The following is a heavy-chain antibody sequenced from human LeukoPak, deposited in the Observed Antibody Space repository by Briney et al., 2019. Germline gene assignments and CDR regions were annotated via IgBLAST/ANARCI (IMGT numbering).Heavy chain of an antibody. CDR1: GGSISTYY. D-gene: IGHD6-19*01. CDR3: ARFKRAGGWSYFDY. Sequence: SETLSLTFTVSGGSISTYYWSWIRQPPGKGLEWIGHIYNSGSTNYSPSLKSRVTISVDTSKNQFSLKLTSVTAADTAVYYCARFKRAGGWSYFDYWGQGTLVTVSS. J-gene: IGHJ4*02. V-gene: IGHV4-59*01. CDR2: IYNSGST.